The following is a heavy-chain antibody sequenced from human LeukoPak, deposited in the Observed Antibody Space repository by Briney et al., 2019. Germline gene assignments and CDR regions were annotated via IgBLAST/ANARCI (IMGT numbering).Heavy chain of an antibody. D-gene: IGHD4-23*01. Sequence: GESLKISCKGSGYSFTSYWIGWVRQMPGKGPEWMGIIYPGDSDTRYSPSFQGQVTISADKSISTAYLQWSSLKASDTAMYYCASRDYGGPPGEYYFDYWAREPWSPSPQ. CDR1: GYSFTSYW. V-gene: IGHV5-51*01. CDR3: ASRDYGGPPGEYYFDY. CDR2: IYPGDSDT. J-gene: IGHJ4*02.